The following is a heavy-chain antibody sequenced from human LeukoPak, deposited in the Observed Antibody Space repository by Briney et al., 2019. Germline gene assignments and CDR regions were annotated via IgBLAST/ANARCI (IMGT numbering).Heavy chain of an antibody. J-gene: IGHJ2*01. V-gene: IGHV3-7*01. CDR1: GFMSNAYW. CDR2: IRQDGGEI. Sequence: PGESLRLSCTGSGFMSNAYWMSWVRKAPGMGLEWVGKIRQDGGEIFYVDSVGGRFTISRDNAKNSVYLQLNSLRAEDTAVYYCARADLEWYLDLWGRGTLVTVSS. CDR3: ARADLEWYLDL.